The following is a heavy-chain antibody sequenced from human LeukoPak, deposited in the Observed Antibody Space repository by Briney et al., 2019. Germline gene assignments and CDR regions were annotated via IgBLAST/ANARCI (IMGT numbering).Heavy chain of an antibody. D-gene: IGHD1-14*01. Sequence: GRSLRLSCATSGFTFSDHYTAWVRQAPGQWMDWVGRIRNKVNSYTTEYAASVKGRFTFSRDDSKSSLYLQMNSLQTEDTAVYYCVRAGLRTTPFYFDYWGQGALVIVSS. V-gene: IGHV3-72*01. CDR2: IRNKVNSYTT. CDR3: VRAGLRTTPFYFDY. J-gene: IGHJ4*02. CDR1: GFTFSDHY.